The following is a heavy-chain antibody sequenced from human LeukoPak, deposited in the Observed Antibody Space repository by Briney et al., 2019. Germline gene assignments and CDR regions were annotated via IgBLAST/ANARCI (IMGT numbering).Heavy chain of an antibody. J-gene: IGHJ4*02. D-gene: IGHD3-22*01. CDR1: GFTFSNAS. V-gene: IGHV3-15*01. CDR3: ATHAYYYDSSGYLFRDY. Sequence: PGGSLRLSRAASGFTFSNASMSWVRQAPGKGLEGVSRIKSKTDGGTTDYAAPVKGRFTISRDDSKTTLYLQMNSLKTEDTAVYYCATHAYYYDSSGYLFRDYWGQGTLVTVSS. CDR2: IKSKTDGGTT.